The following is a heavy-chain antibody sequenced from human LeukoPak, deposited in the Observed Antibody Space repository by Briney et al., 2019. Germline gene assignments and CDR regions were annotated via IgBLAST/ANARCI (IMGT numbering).Heavy chain of an antibody. CDR2: INPSGGST. J-gene: IGHJ4*02. V-gene: IGHV1-46*01. CDR3: ARDSGMVRGTVDY. Sequence: ASVTVSRKSSGSTFTSNYMYWVRHSPGQGLEWMGIINPSGGSTSYAQKFQVRVTMTRDTSTSTVYMELSSLRSEDTAVYYCARDSGMVRGTVDYWGQGTLVTVSS. D-gene: IGHD3-10*01. CDR1: GSTFTSNY.